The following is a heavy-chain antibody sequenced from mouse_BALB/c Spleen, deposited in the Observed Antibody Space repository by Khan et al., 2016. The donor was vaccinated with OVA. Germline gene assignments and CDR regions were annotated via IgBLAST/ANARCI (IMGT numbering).Heavy chain of an antibody. CDR2: ISYSGST. V-gene: IGHV3-2*02. Sequence: VQLKESGPGLLKPSQSLSLTCTVTGYSFTSDYVWNWIRQFPGNKLECMAYISYSGSTTYNPSFRSRISITRDTSTNQSFLQLNSLTTEDTAAYYCASGKLLHRYPGYFDYWGQGTTLTVSS. J-gene: IGHJ2*01. CDR3: ASGKLLHRYPGYFDY. D-gene: IGHD1-1*01. CDR1: GYSFTSDYV.